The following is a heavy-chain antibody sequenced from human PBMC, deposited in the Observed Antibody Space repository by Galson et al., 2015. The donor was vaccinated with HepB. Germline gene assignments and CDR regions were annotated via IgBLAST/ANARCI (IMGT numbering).Heavy chain of an antibody. J-gene: IGHJ3*02. V-gene: IGHV3-49*03. CDR2: IRSKAYGGTT. CDR3: TREGERSYDFWSGYGLHAFDI. D-gene: IGHD3-3*01. CDR1: GFTFGDYA. Sequence: SLRLSCAASGFTFGDYAMSWFRQAPGKGLEWVGFIRSKAYGGTTEYAASVKGRFTISRDDSKSIAYLQMNSLKTEDTAVYYCTREGERSYDFWSGYGLHAFDIWGQGTMVTVSS.